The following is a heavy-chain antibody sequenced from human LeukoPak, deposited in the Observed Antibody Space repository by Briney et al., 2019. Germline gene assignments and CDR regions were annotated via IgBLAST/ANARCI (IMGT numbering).Heavy chain of an antibody. CDR1: GFTFGSYS. V-gene: IGHV3-21*06. CDR3: TRLAAAGSGRWAPDY. Sequence: PGGSLRLSCGASGFTFGSYSMNWVRQAPGKGLEWVSCISSSSSYIYYADSVKGRFTISRDNAKNSVYLQMNGLRAEDTGVYYCTRLAAAGSGRWAPDYWGQGTLVTVSS. J-gene: IGHJ4*02. D-gene: IGHD1-14*01. CDR2: ISSSSSYI.